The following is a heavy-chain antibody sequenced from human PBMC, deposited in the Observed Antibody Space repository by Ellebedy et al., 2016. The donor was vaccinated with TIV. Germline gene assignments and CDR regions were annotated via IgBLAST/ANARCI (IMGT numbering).Heavy chain of an antibody. CDR2: IIPILGTA. D-gene: IGHD3-22*01. V-gene: IGHV1-69*13. J-gene: IGHJ4*02. CDR1: AGSFRSYP. Sequence: AASVKVSCKASAGSFRSYPISWVRPAPGQELEWMGAIIPILGTAAYAQRFRGRVTITADESTNTAYMELSSLRSEDTAVYYCARGSYYDSSGYYYYFDYWGQGTLVTVSS. CDR3: ARGSYYDSSGYYYYFDY.